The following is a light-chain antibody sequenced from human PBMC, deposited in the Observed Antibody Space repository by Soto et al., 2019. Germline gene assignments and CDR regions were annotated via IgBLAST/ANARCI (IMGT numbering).Light chain of an antibody. V-gene: IGKV1-5*01. CDR3: QQYNSYPRT. Sequence: DIQMTQSPSTLSASVGDRVTITCRASQSISTRLAWYQQKPGKAPNLLIYDVSSFESGVPSRFSGGGSGTEFPLTISSLQPDDFATYYCQQYNSYPRTFGQGTKLEIK. J-gene: IGKJ2*01. CDR1: QSISTR. CDR2: DVS.